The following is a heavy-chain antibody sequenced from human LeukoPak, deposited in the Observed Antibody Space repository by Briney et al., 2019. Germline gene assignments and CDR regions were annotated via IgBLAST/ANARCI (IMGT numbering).Heavy chain of an antibody. V-gene: IGHV3-21*01. Sequence: GGSLRLSCAASGFTFSSYSMNWVRQAPGKGLEWVSSISSSSSYIYYADSVKGRFTISRDNAKNSLYLQMNSLRAEDTAVYYCAREVLPGLWFGELFDYWGQGTLVTVSS. CDR2: ISSSSSYI. CDR3: AREVLPGLWFGELFDY. CDR1: GFTFSSYS. J-gene: IGHJ4*02. D-gene: IGHD3-10*01.